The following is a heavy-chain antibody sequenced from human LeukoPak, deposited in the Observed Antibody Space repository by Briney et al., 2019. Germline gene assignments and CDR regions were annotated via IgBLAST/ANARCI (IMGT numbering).Heavy chain of an antibody. CDR2: IYSGGST. D-gene: IGHD1-26*01. Sequence: GGSLRLSCAASGFTVSSNYMSWVRQAPGKGLEWVSVIYSGGSTYYADSVKGRFTISRHNSKNTLYLQMNSLRAEDTAVYYCAXXXXXXPRRGSYSVYYFDYWGQGTLVTVSS. CDR3: AXXXXXXPRRGSYSVYYFDY. CDR1: GFTVSSNY. V-gene: IGHV3-53*04. J-gene: IGHJ4*02.